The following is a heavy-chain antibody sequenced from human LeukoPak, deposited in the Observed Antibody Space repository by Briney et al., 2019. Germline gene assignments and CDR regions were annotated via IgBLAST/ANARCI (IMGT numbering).Heavy chain of an antibody. Sequence: GGSLRLSCAASGFTFSSYAMSWVRQAPGKGLEWVSGISNSGDSTYYAASVKGRFTISRDNAKNTLNLQMDSLRAEDTALYYCAKAVTGSYLKWFDPWGQGTLVTVPS. D-gene: IGHD1-26*01. CDR1: GFTFSSYA. CDR3: AKAVTGSYLKWFDP. V-gene: IGHV3-23*01. CDR2: ISNSGDST. J-gene: IGHJ5*02.